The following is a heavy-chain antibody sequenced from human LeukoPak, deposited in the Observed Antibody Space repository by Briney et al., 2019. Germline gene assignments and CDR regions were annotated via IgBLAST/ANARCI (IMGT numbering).Heavy chain of an antibody. V-gene: IGHV1-2*02. J-gene: IGHJ5*02. CDR1: GYTFTGYY. CDR3: ARDKWELRGRNWFDP. D-gene: IGHD1-26*01. CDR2: INPNSGGT. Sequence: ASVKVSCKASGYTFTGYYMHWVRQAPGQGLEWMGLINPNSGGTNYAQKFQGRVTMTRDTSISTAYMELSRLRSDDTAVYYCARDKWELRGRNWFDPWGQRTLVTVSS.